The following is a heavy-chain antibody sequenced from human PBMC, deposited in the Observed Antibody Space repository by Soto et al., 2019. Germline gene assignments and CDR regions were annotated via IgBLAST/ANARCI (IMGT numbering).Heavy chain of an antibody. CDR3: TTDGRGGTSSADN. V-gene: IGHV3-15*07. CDR1: GFTFDNVW. J-gene: IGHJ4*02. Sequence: EVQLVESEGGLVEPGGSLRLSCAASGFTFDNVWMNWLRQAPGKGLEWVGRIKNRAAGGTIDYAAPVKGRFIISRDDSQNTLYLQMNSLRIEDTAMYYCTTDGRGGTSSADNWGQGTLVTVSS. CDR2: IKNRAAGGTI. D-gene: IGHD6-6*01.